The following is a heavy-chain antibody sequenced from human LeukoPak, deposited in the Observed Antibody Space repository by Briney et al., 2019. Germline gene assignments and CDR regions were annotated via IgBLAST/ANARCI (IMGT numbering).Heavy chain of an antibody. Sequence: PSQTLSLTCIVSGDSITSGNYYWSWIRQPAGKGLEWIGRIYADGTNYNPSLKSRVTISIDTSKNQFSLKMTSVTAADTAVYYCARAREDTATTNGYFYYYYYYMDVWGKGTTVTVFS. V-gene: IGHV4-61*02. CDR2: IYADGT. CDR1: GDSITSGNYY. J-gene: IGHJ6*03. CDR3: ARAREDTATTNGYFYYYYYYMDV. D-gene: IGHD5-18*01.